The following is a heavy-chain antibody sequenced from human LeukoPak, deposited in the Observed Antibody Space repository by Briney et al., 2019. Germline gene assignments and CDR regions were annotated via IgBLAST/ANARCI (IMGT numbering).Heavy chain of an antibody. V-gene: IGHV4-38-2*01. CDR2: IYHSGST. Sequence: PSETLSLTCAVSGYSISSGYYWGWLRPPPGKGLEWIGSIYHSGSTYYNPSLKSRVTISVDTSKNQFSLKLSSVTAADTAVYYCARSRDANWFDPWGQGTLVTVSP. CDR1: GYSISSGYY. CDR3: ARSRDANWFDP. J-gene: IGHJ5*02.